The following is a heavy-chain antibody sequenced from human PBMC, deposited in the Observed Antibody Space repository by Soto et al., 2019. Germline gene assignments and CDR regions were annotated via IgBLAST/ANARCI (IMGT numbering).Heavy chain of an antibody. Sequence: TSETLSLTCAVYGGSFSCYYWSWIRQPPGKGLEWIGEINHSGSTNYNPSLKSRVTISVDTSKNQFSLKLSSVTAADTAVYYCARVVAYYYDSSGYQPKRYYFDYWGQGTLVTVSS. V-gene: IGHV4-34*01. J-gene: IGHJ4*02. D-gene: IGHD3-22*01. CDR3: ARVVAYYYDSSGYQPKRYYFDY. CDR1: GGSFSCYY. CDR2: INHSGST.